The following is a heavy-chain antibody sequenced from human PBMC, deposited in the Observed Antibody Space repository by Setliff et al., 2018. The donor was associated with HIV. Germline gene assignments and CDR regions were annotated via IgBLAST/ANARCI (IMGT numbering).Heavy chain of an antibody. CDR1: GYTFTGHF. V-gene: IGHV1-2*02. CDR3: VKADVLLCDF. CDR2: IDPNTGDT. D-gene: IGHD3-16*01. J-gene: IGHJ4*02. Sequence: ASVKVSCKTSGYTFTGHFLHWVRQAPGQGLEWMGYIDPNTGDTNYAQKFQGRVTFSTDTSVSTAYVELERLSSDDTAIYYCVKADVLLCDFWGPGTLVTVYS.